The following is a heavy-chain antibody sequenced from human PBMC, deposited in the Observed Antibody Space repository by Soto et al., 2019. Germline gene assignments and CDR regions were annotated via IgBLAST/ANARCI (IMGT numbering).Heavy chain of an antibody. J-gene: IGHJ4*02. CDR3: ARESGQIDY. D-gene: IGHD6-25*01. V-gene: IGHV3-33*01. CDR2: IWYDGSNK. CDR1: GFTFSSYG. Sequence: QVQLVESGGGVVQPGRSLRLSCAASGFTFSSYGMHWVRQAPGKGLEWVAVIWYDGSNKYYGDSVKGRFTISRDNSKNTLYLQMNSLRADDTAMYYCARESGQIDYWGQGTLVTVSS.